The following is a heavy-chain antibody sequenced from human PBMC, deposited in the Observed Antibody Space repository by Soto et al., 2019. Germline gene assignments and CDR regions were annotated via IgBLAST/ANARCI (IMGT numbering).Heavy chain of an antibody. D-gene: IGHD3-10*01. J-gene: IGHJ6*03. Sequence: SETLSLTCTVSGGSISSGGYYLSWIRQHPGKGLEWIGYIYYSGSTYYNPSLKSRVTISVDTSKNQFSLKLSSVTAADTAVYYCARSPFLKGNYYYSMHVWCKATTVSV. V-gene: IGHV4-31*03. CDR3: ARSPFLKGNYYYSMHV. CDR2: IYYSGST. CDR1: GGSISSGGYY.